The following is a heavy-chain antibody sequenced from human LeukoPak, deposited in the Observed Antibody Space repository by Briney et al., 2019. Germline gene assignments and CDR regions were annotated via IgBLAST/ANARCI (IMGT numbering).Heavy chain of an antibody. D-gene: IGHD2-2*02. J-gene: IGHJ4*02. V-gene: IGHV4-4*02. Sequence: TSGTLSLTCAVSGGSISSSNWWSWVRQPPGKGLEWIGEIYQSGSTNYNPSLKSRVTISVGKSKNQFSLKLSSVTAADTAVYYCATLRNTYTTRKAPYWGQGTLVTVSS. CDR2: IYQSGST. CDR1: GGSISSSNW. CDR3: ATLRNTYTTRKAPY.